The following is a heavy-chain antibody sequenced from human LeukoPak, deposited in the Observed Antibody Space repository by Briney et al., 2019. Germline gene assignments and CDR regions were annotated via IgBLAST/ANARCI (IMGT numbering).Heavy chain of an antibody. CDR2: INPSGGST. J-gene: IGHJ4*02. V-gene: IGHV1-46*01. CDR3: ARGEPTIVVVPAANDY. D-gene: IGHD2-2*01. Sequence: ASVKVSCKASGYTFTSYYMHWVRQAPGQGLEWMGIINPSGGSTSYVQKFQGRVTMTRDTSTSTVYMELSSLRSEDTTVYYCARGEPTIVVVPAANDYWGQGTLVTVSS. CDR1: GYTFTSYY.